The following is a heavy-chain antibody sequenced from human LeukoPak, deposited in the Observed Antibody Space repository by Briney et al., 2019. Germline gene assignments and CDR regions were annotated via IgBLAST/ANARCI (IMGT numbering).Heavy chain of an antibody. V-gene: IGHV3-7*01. J-gene: IGHJ5*02. CDR2: IKQDGSEK. Sequence: PGGSLRLSCAASGFTFSSYWMSWVRQAPGKGLEWVANIKQDGSEKYYVDSVKGRFTISRDNAKNSLYLQMNSLRAEDTAVYYCARDDYGSGSYYLNWFDPWGQGTLVTVSS. D-gene: IGHD3-10*01. CDR3: ARDDYGSGSYYLNWFDP. CDR1: GFTFSSYW.